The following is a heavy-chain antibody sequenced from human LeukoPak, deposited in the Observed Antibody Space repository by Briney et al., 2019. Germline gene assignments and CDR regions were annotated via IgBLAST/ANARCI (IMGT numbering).Heavy chain of an antibody. CDR3: AKSSPNRVNANWFDT. CDR2: ISGSGGST. CDR1: GFTFSSYA. J-gene: IGHJ5*02. Sequence: PGGSLRLSCAASGFTFSSYAMSWVRQAPGKGLECVSAISGSGGSTYYADSVKGRFTISRDNSKNTLYLQMNSLRAEDTAVYYCAKSSPNRVNANWFDTWGQGTLVTVSS. D-gene: IGHD1-14*01. V-gene: IGHV3-23*01.